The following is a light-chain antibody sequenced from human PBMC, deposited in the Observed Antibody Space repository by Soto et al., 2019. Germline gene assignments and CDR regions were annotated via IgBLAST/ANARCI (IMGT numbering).Light chain of an antibody. CDR3: QHYNSYSEA. Sequence: DIKMTHSPSTLSGSVGDRVTITCRASQTISSWLAWYQQKPGKAPKLLIYKASTLKSGVPSRFSGSGSGTEFTLTISSLQPDDFATYYCQHYNSYSEAFGQGTKADI. CDR1: QTISSW. V-gene: IGKV1-5*03. J-gene: IGKJ1*01. CDR2: KAS.